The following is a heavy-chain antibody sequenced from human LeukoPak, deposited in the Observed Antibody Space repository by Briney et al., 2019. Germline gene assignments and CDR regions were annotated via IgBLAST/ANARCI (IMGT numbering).Heavy chain of an antibody. Sequence: GASVKVSCKASGYTFTGYYMHWVRQAPGQGLEWMGWINPNSGGTNYAQKFQGRVTMTRDTSISTAYMELSRLRSDDTAAYYCAREESGITIFGVVLIGFDPWGQGTLVTVSS. CDR3: AREESGITIFGVVLIGFDP. V-gene: IGHV1-2*02. D-gene: IGHD3-3*01. CDR1: GYTFTGYY. J-gene: IGHJ5*02. CDR2: INPNSGGT.